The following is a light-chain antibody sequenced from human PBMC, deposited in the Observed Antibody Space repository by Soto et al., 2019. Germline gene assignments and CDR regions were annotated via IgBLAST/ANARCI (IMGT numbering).Light chain of an antibody. CDR2: CAY. CDR1: QIVRSGS. CDR3: QPYGSSPLT. J-gene: IGKJ5*01. Sequence: EIVLTQCPGTLSLSPGERSALSCLAIQIVRSGSLAWYQQKPGQARSLLIYCAYSRATCIPDRFSGSGSGTDFTLTISRLEPGDFALYYCQPYGSSPLTVGQGPRLEIK. V-gene: IGKV3-20*01.